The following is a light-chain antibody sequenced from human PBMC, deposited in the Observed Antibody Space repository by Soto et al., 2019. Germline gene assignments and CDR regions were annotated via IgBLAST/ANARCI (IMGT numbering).Light chain of an antibody. J-gene: IGKJ5*01. CDR2: AAS. CDR3: QQLNIDSYPIT. V-gene: IGKV1-9*01. CDR1: QGISSF. Sequence: IQLTQSPSSLSASIGDRVTITCRASQGISSFLAWYQQKPGKAPKLLIYAASTLQSGIPSRFSGSGSGTDFTLTISSPQPEDFATYYCQQLNIDSYPITFGQGTRLEIK.